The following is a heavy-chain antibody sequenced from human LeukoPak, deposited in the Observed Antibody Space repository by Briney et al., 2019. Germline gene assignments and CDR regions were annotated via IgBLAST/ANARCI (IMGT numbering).Heavy chain of an antibody. V-gene: IGHV4-30-4*08. Sequence: SETLSLTCTVSGGSISSGYYYWSWIRQPPGKGLDWNGYIYYSGSTYYNPSLKSRVNISVDTSKNQFSLKLSSVTAADTAVYYCARTDFWSGYYDYWGQGTLVSVSS. CDR1: GGSISSGYYY. J-gene: IGHJ4*02. CDR2: IYYSGST. CDR3: ARTDFWSGYYDY. D-gene: IGHD3-3*01.